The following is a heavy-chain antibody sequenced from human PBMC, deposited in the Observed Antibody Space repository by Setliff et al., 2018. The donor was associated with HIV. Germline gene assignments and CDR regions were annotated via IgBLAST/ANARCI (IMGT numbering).Heavy chain of an antibody. Sequence: PSETLSLTCTVSGAGIISYSWSWIRQPAGKGLEWIGRVYSSGSTNYNPSLRNRLTMSVDTSKKQFSLKLCSVTAADTAVYYCARGSVIVADALDIWGQGTMVTVSS. CDR1: GAGIISYS. CDR3: ARGSVIVADALDI. J-gene: IGHJ3*02. D-gene: IGHD1-26*01. V-gene: IGHV4-4*07. CDR2: VYSSGST.